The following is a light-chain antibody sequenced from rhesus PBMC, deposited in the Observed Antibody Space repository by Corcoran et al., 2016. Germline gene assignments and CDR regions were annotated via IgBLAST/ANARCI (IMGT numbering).Light chain of an antibody. J-gene: IGKJ4*01. CDR3: LHGYCILT. CDR2: ATS. Sequence: DIQMTQSPSSLSASVGDTVTITGQARQGISNKLAWYQQKPGKVPKLLIYATSTLQSGVPSRFSGSGSGTDFTLPISSLQPENFATYYCLHGYCILTCGGGPKVELK. V-gene: IGKV1S17*01. CDR1: QGISNK.